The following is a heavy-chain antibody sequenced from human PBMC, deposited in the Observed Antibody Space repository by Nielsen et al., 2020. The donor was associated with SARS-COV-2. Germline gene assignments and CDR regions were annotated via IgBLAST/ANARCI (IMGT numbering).Heavy chain of an antibody. CDR2: MNPNSGDT. CDR1: GYTFTSYD. J-gene: IGHJ3*02. V-gene: IGHV1-8*01. CDR3: ARHIAADDVFDI. Sequence: ASVKVSCKASGYTFTSYDINWVRQATGQGLEWMGWMNPNSGDTGYARKFEGTVSKTRNTSISTAYMELSSLRSEDTAVYYCARHIAADDVFDIWGQGTMVTVSS. D-gene: IGHD6-13*01.